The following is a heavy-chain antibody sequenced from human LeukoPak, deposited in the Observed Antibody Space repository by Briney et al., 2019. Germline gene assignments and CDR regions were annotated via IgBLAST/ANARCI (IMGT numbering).Heavy chain of an antibody. CDR1: GFTFSGYW. CDR3: ARGGWGTAIDY. Sequence: PGGSLRLSCAASGFTFSGYWMHWVRQAPGKGLVWVSYISGDGSSTTYADSVKGRFTISRDNAKNTLDLQMNSLRAEDTAVYYCARGGWGTAIDYWAQGTLVTVSS. D-gene: IGHD1-7*01. CDR2: ISGDGSST. V-gene: IGHV3-74*01. J-gene: IGHJ4*02.